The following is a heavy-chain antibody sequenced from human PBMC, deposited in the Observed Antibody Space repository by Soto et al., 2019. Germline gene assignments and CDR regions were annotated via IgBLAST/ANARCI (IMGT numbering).Heavy chain of an antibody. CDR2: INHSGST. CDR3: ARVGVDYYASSAAGS. V-gene: IGHV4-34*01. J-gene: IGHJ5*02. CDR1: ARSFTGYY. D-gene: IGHD3-22*01. Sequence: SETLSLTCAVYARSFTGYYRSWIRQPPGKWLEWIGEINHSGSTNYNPSLKSRVSISVNTSKTQSSLKLGSVTAAYTAVYYCARVGVDYYASSAAGSWGQGTLVTVSS.